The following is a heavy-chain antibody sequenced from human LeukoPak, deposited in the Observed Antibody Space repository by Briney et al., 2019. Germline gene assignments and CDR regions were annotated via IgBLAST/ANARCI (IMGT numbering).Heavy chain of an antibody. V-gene: IGHV4-59*08. CDR2: IFYSGST. J-gene: IGHJ5*02. CDR3: ARQNNRFDP. Sequence: SETLSLTCTVSGGSIRSYYWSWIRQPPGKGLEWIGYIFYSGSTSYNPSLKSRVTISADMPKNQFSLILSSVTAADTAVYYCARQNNRFDPWGQGTLVTVSS. CDR1: GGSIRSYY.